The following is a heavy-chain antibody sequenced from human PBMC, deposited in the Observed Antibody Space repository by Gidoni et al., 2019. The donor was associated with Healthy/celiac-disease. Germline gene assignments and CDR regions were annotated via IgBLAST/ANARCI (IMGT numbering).Heavy chain of an antibody. V-gene: IGHV3-9*01. D-gene: IGHD3-22*01. J-gene: IGHJ6*02. CDR1: GFTFADYA. Sequence: EVQMVESGGGLVQPGRSLRLSCSASGFTFADYAMHWVRQAPGKGLEWVSGISWNSGSIGYADSVKGRFTISRDNAKNSLYLQMNSLRPEDTALYYCAKDIIPYDRSGFYYYYGMDVWGQGTTVTVSS. CDR3: AKDIIPYDRSGFYYYYGMDV. CDR2: ISWNSGSI.